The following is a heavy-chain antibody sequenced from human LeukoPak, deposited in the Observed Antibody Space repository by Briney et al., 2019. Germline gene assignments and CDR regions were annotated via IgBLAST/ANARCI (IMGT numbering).Heavy chain of an antibody. CDR2: INSDGNIT. CDR1: DFAFRNYW. J-gene: IGHJ4*02. CDR3: TRAIQGIADY. Sequence: GGSLRLSCAASDFAFRNYWMHWVRQPPGKGLVWVSRINSDGNITTYADSVKDRFTISRDNAKNTLFLQMNSLRVEDTAVYYCTRAIQGIADYWGQGTLVTVSS. D-gene: IGHD6-13*01. V-gene: IGHV3-74*01.